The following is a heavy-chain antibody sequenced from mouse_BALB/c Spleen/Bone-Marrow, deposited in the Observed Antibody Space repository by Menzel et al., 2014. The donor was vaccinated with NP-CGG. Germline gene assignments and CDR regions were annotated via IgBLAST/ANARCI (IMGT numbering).Heavy chain of an antibody. D-gene: IGHD2-1*01. J-gene: IGHJ4*01. CDR2: ITYSGTT. CDR3: ARGNGNYAMDY. V-gene: IGHV3-2*02. Sequence: EVMLVESGPGLVKPSQSQSLTCTVTGYSITSDYAWNWIRQFPGNKLEWMVYITYSGTTSYNPSLKSRISITRDTSKNQFFLQLNSVTTEDTATYYCARGNGNYAMDYWGRGTSVTVSS. CDR1: GYSITSDYA.